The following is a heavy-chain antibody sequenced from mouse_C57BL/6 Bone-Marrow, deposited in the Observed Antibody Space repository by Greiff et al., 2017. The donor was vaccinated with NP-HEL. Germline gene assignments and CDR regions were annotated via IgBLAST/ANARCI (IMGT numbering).Heavy chain of an antibody. J-gene: IGHJ2*01. CDR3: ASPQANWDTFDY. D-gene: IGHD4-1*01. V-gene: IGHV1-64*01. Sequence: QVQLQQPGAELVKPGASVKLSCKASGYTFTSYWMHWVKQRPGQGLEWIGMIHPNSGSTNYNEKFKSKATLTVDKSSSTAYMQLSSLTSEDSAVYYCASPQANWDTFDYWGQGTTLTVSS. CDR1: GYTFTSYW. CDR2: IHPNSGST.